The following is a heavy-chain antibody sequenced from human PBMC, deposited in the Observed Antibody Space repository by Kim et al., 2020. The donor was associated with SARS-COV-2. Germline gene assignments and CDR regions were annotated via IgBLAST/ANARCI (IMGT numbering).Heavy chain of an antibody. V-gene: IGHV3-23*01. CDR2: ISPGGETT. J-gene: IGHJ4*01. D-gene: IGHD3-10*01. CDR3: ARDRLSGDGILDLDY. CDR1: GFTFSSFA. Sequence: GGSLRLSCAVSGFTFSSFAMNWVRQAPGKGLEWVSGISPGGETTLYADSVRGRFTLSRDRPKNTVFLQMNSLRAEDTAVYYCARDRLSGDGILDLDYWG.